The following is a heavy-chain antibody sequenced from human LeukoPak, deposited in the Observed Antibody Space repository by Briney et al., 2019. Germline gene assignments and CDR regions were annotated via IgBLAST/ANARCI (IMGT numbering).Heavy chain of an antibody. CDR3: ARDRGAGWYGDLGY. J-gene: IGHJ4*02. V-gene: IGHV3-21*06. CDR1: GFRFGSFS. D-gene: IGHD6-19*01. Sequence: GGSLRLSCAASGFRFGSFSMNWVREAPGKGLEWVASISSTGGQIFYADSVEGRFTISRDNGKNLLYLQMSSLRGEDTAVYYCARDRGAGWYGDLGYWGQGTLVTVSS. CDR2: ISSTGGQI.